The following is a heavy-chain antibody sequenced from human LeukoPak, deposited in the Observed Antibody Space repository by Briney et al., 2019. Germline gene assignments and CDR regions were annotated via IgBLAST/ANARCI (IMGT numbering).Heavy chain of an antibody. V-gene: IGHV3-23*01. Sequence: GGSLRLSCAASGFTFSSYAMSWIRQARGKGLEWVSAISGSGGSTYYADSVKGRFAISRDNSRNTLYLQMNSLRAEDTAIYYCAKDQGLSVGRSPFDNWGQGALVTVSS. D-gene: IGHD1-26*01. CDR1: GFTFSSYA. CDR2: ISGSGGST. CDR3: AKDQGLSVGRSPFDN. J-gene: IGHJ4*02.